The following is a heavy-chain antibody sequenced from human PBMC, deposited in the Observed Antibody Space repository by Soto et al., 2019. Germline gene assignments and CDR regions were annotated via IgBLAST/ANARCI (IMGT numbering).Heavy chain of an antibody. CDR2: IKSKTDGGTT. CDR1: GFTFSNAW. D-gene: IGHD5-18*01. J-gene: IGHJ4*02. CDR3: TSSGYSYAYFRN. V-gene: IGHV3-15*01. Sequence: EVQVVESGGGLVKPGGSLRLSCAASGFTFSNAWMSWVRLAPGKGLEWVGRIKSKTDGGTTDYVAPVKGRFTISRDDSKDTLYPQMNSLKTEDTAVYYCTSSGYSYAYFRNWGQGTLVTVSS.